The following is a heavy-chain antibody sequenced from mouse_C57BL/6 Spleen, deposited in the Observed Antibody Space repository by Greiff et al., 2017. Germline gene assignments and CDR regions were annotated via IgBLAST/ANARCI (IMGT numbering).Heavy chain of an antibody. Sequence: VQLQQPGTELVKPGASVKLSCKASGYTFTSYWMHWVKQRPGQGLEWIGNINPSNGGTNYNEKFKSKATLAVDKSSSTAYMQLSSLTSEDSAVYYCARENYSKGWFAYWGQGTLVTVSA. CDR2: INPSNGGT. J-gene: IGHJ3*01. D-gene: IGHD2-5*01. CDR3: ARENYSKGWFAY. CDR1: GYTFTSYW. V-gene: IGHV1-53*01.